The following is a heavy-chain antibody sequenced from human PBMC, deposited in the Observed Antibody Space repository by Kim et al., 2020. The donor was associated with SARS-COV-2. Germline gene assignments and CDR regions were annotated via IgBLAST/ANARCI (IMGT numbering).Heavy chain of an antibody. CDR3: ARDSPTPLFESKLLVITPDSYYYGMDV. CDR2: IIPILGIA. J-gene: IGHJ6*02. Sequence: SVKVSCKASGGTFSSYAISWVRQAPGQGLEWMGRIIPILGIANYAQKFQGRVTITADKSTSTAYMELSSLRSEDTVVYYCARDSPTPLFESKLLVITPDSYYYGMDVWGQGTTVTVSS. CDR1: GGTFSSYA. V-gene: IGHV1-69*04. D-gene: IGHD3-9*01.